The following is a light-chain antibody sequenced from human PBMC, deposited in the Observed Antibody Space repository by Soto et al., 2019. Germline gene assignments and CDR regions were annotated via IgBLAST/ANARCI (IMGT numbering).Light chain of an antibody. J-gene: IGLJ3*02. Sequence: QSVLTQPRSVSGSPGQSVTISCSGTSSDVGANNYVSWYQHHPGNAHKVMIYDVSEPPAGVPDVFCGSKSNNTASLTISRHQADDDDDYYCSSYEGIYAWVFGGGTKVTVL. V-gene: IGLV2-11*01. CDR3: SSYEGIYAWV. CDR1: SSDVGANNY. CDR2: DVS.